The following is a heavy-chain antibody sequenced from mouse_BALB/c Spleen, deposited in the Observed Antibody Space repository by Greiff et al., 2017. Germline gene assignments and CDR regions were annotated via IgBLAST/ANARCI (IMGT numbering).Heavy chain of an antibody. Sequence: QLQQSGPGLVAPSQSLSITCTVSGFSLTGYGVNWVRQPPGKGLEWLGMILGDGSTDYNSALKSRLSISKDNSKSQVFLKMNSLQTDDTARYYCAREEELRPYAMDYWGQGTSVTVSS. V-gene: IGHV2-6-7*01. D-gene: IGHD1-2*01. CDR2: ILGDGST. CDR3: AREEELRPYAMDY. J-gene: IGHJ4*01. CDR1: GFSLTGYG.